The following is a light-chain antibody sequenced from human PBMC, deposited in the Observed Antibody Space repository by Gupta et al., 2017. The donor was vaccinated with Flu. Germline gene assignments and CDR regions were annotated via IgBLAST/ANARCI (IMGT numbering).Light chain of an antibody. Sequence: ESVFTQSTCVLLLSPGERATLSCRASPTISSNYVAWYQQKPGQAPSLLIYGASCRAAGILDMCSGSCAGTEFTLTISILEPDDFALYYCQRYSTSPLTFGGGTKVEI. CDR2: GAS. V-gene: IGKV3-20*01. J-gene: IGKJ4*01. CDR3: QRYSTSPLT. CDR1: PTISSNY.